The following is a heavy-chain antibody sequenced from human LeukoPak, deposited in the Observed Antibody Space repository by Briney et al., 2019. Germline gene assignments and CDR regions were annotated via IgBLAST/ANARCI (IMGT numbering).Heavy chain of an antibody. Sequence: PGGSLRLSCAASGFTVSSYSMNWVRQAPGKGLEWVSYISSSGSTIYYADSVKGRFTISRDNAKNSLYLQMNSLRAEDTAVYYCAGELEYSSPRWFDPWGQGTLVTVSS. D-gene: IGHD6-6*01. CDR3: AGELEYSSPRWFDP. V-gene: IGHV3-48*04. J-gene: IGHJ5*02. CDR2: ISSSGSTI. CDR1: GFTVSSYS.